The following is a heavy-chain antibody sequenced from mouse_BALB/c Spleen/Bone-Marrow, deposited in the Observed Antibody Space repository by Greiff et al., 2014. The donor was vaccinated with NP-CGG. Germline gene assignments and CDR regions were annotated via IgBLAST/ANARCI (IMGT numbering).Heavy chain of an antibody. CDR2: IAPRTGTT. V-gene: IGHV1S41*01. CDR3: ARYDYAMDY. CDR1: GYTFTNFW. D-gene: IGHD2-3*01. Sequence: DLVKPGASVKLSCKASGYTFTNFWINWIKQRPGQGLEWIGRIAPRTGTTYYNEMFKGKATLTVDTSSSTAYIQHSSLSSEDSAVYFCARYDYAMDYWGQGTSVTVSS. J-gene: IGHJ4*01.